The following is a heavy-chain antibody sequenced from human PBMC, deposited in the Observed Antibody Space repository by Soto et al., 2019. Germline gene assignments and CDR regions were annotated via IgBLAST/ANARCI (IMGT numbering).Heavy chain of an antibody. J-gene: IGHJ6*03. CDR3: AREGYSSKLLYYYYYMDV. Sequence: GGSLRLSCAASGFTFSSYWMSWVRQAPGKGLEWVANIKQDGSEKYYVDSVKGRFTISRDNAKNSLYLQMNSLRAEDTAVYYCAREGYSSKLLYYYYYMDVWGKGTTVTVSS. D-gene: IGHD5-18*01. V-gene: IGHV3-7*01. CDR1: GFTFSSYW. CDR2: IKQDGSEK.